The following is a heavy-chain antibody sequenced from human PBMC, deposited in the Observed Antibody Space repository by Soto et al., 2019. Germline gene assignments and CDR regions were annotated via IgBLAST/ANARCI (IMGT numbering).Heavy chain of an antibody. CDR1: GGSVSSGSYY. Sequence: SETLSLTCTVSGGSVSSGSYYWSWIRQPPGKGLEWIGYIYYSGSTNYNPSLKSRVTISVDTSKNQFSLKLSSVTAADTAVYYCARDRGDCSGGSCYIEYYYYYGMDVWGQGTTGTSP. V-gene: IGHV4-61*01. J-gene: IGHJ6*02. CDR3: ARDRGDCSGGSCYIEYYYYYGMDV. D-gene: IGHD2-15*01. CDR2: IYYSGST.